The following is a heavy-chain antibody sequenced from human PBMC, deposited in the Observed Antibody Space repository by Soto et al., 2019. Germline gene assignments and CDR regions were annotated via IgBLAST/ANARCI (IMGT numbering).Heavy chain of an antibody. D-gene: IGHD3-16*01. V-gene: IGHV5-51*01. CDR2: IYPGDSDT. CDR3: ARLVGGLRYYYYYGMDV. Sequence: GEALKSSCEGSGYSVTSYWSGWVRQMHGKGLEWMGIIYPGDSDTRYSPSFQGQVTISADKSISTAYLQWSSLKASDTAMYYCARLVGGLRYYYYYGMDVWGQGTTVTVSS. J-gene: IGHJ6*02. CDR1: GYSVTSYW.